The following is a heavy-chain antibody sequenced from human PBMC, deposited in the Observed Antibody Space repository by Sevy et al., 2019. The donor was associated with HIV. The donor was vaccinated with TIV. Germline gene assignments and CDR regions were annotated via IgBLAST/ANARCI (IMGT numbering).Heavy chain of an antibody. J-gene: IGHJ4*02. CDR1: GFTFSSYT. D-gene: IGHD3-9*01. V-gene: IGHV3-21*01. Sequence: GGSLRLSCAASGFTFSSYTMNWVRQAPGKGLEWVSSISSSSSYIYYADSVKGRFTISRDNAKNSLYLQMNSLRAEDTAVYYCAPSVLRYFDWSGGQGTLVTVSS. CDR3: APSVLRYFDWS. CDR2: ISSSSSYI.